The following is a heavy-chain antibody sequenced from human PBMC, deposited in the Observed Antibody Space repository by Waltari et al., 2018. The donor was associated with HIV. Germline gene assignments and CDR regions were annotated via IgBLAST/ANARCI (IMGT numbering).Heavy chain of an antibody. J-gene: IGHJ4*02. Sequence: EVQLVESGGGLVQPGGSLRLSCAASGFTFSSYWMSWVRQAPGKGLGWVANIKQDGSAKYCVDSVNGRFTIYRDNDENSLYLQMNSLRAEDTAVYYCARGGFYGSGSKVNWGQGTLVTVSS. D-gene: IGHD3-10*01. CDR2: IKQDGSAK. CDR1: GFTFSSYW. V-gene: IGHV3-7*04. CDR3: ARGGFYGSGSKVN.